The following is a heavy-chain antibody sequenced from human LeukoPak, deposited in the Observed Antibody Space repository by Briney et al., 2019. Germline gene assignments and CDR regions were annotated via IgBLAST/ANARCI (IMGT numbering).Heavy chain of an antibody. V-gene: IGHV4-34*01. J-gene: IGHJ4*02. CDR2: INHSGST. D-gene: IGHD2-21*01. Sequence: SETLSLTYAVYGGSFSGYYWSWIRQPPGKGLEWIGEINHSGSTNYNPSLKSRVTISVDTSKNQFSLKLSSVTAADTAVYYRARAPHIVVVLYGNYFDYWGQGTLVTVSS. CDR1: GGSFSGYY. CDR3: ARAPHIVVVLYGNYFDY.